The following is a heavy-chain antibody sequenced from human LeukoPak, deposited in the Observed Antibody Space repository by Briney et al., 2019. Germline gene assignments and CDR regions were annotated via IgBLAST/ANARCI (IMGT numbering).Heavy chain of an antibody. CDR1: GFTFSGSA. Sequence: GGSLRLSCAASGFTFSGSAMHWVRQASGKGLEWVGRIRSKANSYATAYAASVKGRFTISRDDSKNTAYLQMNSLKTEDTAVYYCTRLAKGGYGGYWGQGTLVTVSS. CDR3: TRLAKGGYGGY. D-gene: IGHD5-12*01. V-gene: IGHV3-73*01. J-gene: IGHJ4*02. CDR2: IRSKANSYAT.